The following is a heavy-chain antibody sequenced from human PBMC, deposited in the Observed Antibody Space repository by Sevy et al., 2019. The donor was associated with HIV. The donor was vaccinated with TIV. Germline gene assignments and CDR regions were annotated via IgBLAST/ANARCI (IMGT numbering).Heavy chain of an antibody. CDR2: IYSNGHT. Sequence: SETLSLTCSISGGTIVSSGHYWGWIRQTPGKGLEWIGSIYSNGHTFYTPSLKSRLTISIDTSKNQFSLTLSSVTVADTAVYFCAREAGGYDYDYGMDVWGQGTTVTVSS. CDR3: AREAGGYDYDYGMDV. CDR1: GGTIVSSGHY. J-gene: IGHJ6*02. V-gene: IGHV4-39*02. D-gene: IGHD5-12*01.